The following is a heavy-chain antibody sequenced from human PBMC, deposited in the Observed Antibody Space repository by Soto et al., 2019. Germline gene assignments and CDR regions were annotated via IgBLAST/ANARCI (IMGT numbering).Heavy chain of an antibody. CDR1: GSTFSSYA. J-gene: IGHJ4*02. Sequence: QVQLVESGGGVAQPGRSLRLSCAASGSTFSSYAMHWVRQAPGKGLEWVAVIWYDGSNEDYADSVKGRSTISRDNSRNTLFLLMNSLRVEDTAVYYCAREETGTFDRWGQGTLVTVSS. CDR2: IWYDGSNE. V-gene: IGHV3-33*01. CDR3: AREETGTFDR. D-gene: IGHD1-1*01.